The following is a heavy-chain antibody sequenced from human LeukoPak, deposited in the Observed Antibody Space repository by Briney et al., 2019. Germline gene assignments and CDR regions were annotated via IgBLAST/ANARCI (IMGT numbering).Heavy chain of an antibody. CDR2: ISYDGSNK. J-gene: IGHJ4*02. D-gene: IGHD1-26*01. Sequence: GGSLRLSCAASGFTFSSYAMHWVRQAPGKGLEWVAVISYDGSNKYYADSVEGRFTISRDNSKNTLYLQMNSLRAEDTAVYYCARGRYSGSYDLDYWGQGTLVTVSS. V-gene: IGHV3-30*04. CDR1: GFTFSSYA. CDR3: ARGRYSGSYDLDY.